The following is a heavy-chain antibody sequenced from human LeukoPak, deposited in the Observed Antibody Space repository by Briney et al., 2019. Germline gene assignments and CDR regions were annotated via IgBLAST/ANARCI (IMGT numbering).Heavy chain of an antibody. CDR3: ARVWGAIDY. CDR2: MNPKSGNT. V-gene: IGHV1-8*01. Sequence: ASVKVSCKTSGYTFTNYDINWVRQATGQGLEWMGWMNPKSGNTGSAQRFQGRVTMTRDTSVSTAYMELSSLRSEDTAVYYCARVWGAIDYWGQGTLVTVSS. CDR1: GYTFTNYD. J-gene: IGHJ4*02. D-gene: IGHD1-26*01.